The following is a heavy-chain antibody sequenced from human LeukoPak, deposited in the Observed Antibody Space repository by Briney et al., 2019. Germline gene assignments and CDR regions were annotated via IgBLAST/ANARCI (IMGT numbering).Heavy chain of an antibody. CDR3: ARDRDGYGFDP. J-gene: IGHJ5*02. Sequence: SETLSLTYTVSGGSISSYYWSWIRQPPGKGLEWIGYIYYSGSTNYNPSLKSRVTISVDTSKNQFSLKLSSVTAADTAVYYCARDRDGYGFDPWGQGTLVTVSS. CDR2: IYYSGST. D-gene: IGHD5-24*01. V-gene: IGHV4-59*01. CDR1: GGSISSYY.